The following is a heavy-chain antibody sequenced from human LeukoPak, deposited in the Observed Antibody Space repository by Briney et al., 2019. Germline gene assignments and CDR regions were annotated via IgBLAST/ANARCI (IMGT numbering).Heavy chain of an antibody. CDR2: IIPIFGTA. D-gene: IGHD6-6*01. Sequence: SVKVSCKASGGTFSSYAISWVRQAPGQGLEWMGGIIPIFGTANYAQKFQGRVTITTDESTSTAYMELSGLRSEDTAVYYCARDSSSSGVGAFDIWGQGTMVTVSS. CDR3: ARDSSSSGVGAFDI. V-gene: IGHV1-69*05. J-gene: IGHJ3*02. CDR1: GGTFSSYA.